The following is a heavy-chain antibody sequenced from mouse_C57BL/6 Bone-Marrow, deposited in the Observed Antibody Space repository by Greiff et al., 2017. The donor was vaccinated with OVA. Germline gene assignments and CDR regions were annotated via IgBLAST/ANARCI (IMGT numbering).Heavy chain of an antibody. V-gene: IGHV1-15*01. CDR1: GYTFTDYE. CDR3: TRDYGSSSYWYFDV. Sequence: SGAELVRPGASVTLSCKASGYTFTDYEMHWVKQTPVHGLEWIGAIDPETGGTAYNQKFKGKAILTADKSSSTAYMELRSLTSEDSAVYYGTRDYGSSSYWYFDVWGTGTTVTVSS. J-gene: IGHJ1*03. D-gene: IGHD1-1*01. CDR2: IDPETGGT.